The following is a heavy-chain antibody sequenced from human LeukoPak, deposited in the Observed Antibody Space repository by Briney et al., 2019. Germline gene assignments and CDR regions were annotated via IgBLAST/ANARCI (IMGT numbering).Heavy chain of an antibody. V-gene: IGHV1-2*06. CDR3: ARFDDYGDYYFDY. J-gene: IGHJ4*02. D-gene: IGHD4-17*01. CDR2: INPNSGGT. Sequence: ASVKVSCKASGYTFTGYYMHWVRQASGQGLEWMGRINPNSGGTNYAQKFQGRVTMTRDTSISTAYMELSRLRSDDTAVYYCARFDDYGDYYFDYWGQGTLVTVSS. CDR1: GYTFTGYY.